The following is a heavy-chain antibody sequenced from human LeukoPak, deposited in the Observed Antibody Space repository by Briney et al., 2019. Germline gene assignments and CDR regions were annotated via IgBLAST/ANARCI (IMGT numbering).Heavy chain of an antibody. Sequence: SETLSLTCSVSGGSVSSSSNYWGWIRQPPGKGLEWIGSIYYSGSTYYNPSLKSRATISVDTSKNQFSLKLSSVTAADTAVYYCARQGSHYSGGPFEYWGQGTLVTVSS. CDR2: IYYSGST. CDR1: GGSVSSSSNY. V-gene: IGHV4-39*01. D-gene: IGHD1-26*01. CDR3: ARQGSHYSGGPFEY. J-gene: IGHJ4*02.